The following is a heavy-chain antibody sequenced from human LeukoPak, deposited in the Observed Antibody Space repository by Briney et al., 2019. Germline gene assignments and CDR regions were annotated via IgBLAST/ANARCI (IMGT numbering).Heavy chain of an antibody. D-gene: IGHD3-22*01. CDR1: GFTFSSYA. V-gene: IGHV3-30-3*01. CDR3: TYDSRGYSFDY. Sequence: PGRSLRLSCAASGFTFSSYAMHWVRQAPGKGLEWVAVISSDGSLKYYADSLKGLFTISRDNSKNTLYLQVNSLRAEDTAVYYCTYDSRGYSFDYWGQGTLVTVSS. J-gene: IGHJ4*02. CDR2: ISSDGSLK.